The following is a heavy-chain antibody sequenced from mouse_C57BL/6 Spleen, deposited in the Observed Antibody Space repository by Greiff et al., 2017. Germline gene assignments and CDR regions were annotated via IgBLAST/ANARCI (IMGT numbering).Heavy chain of an antibody. CDR2: IYPGSGSS. D-gene: IGHD2-2*01. CDR3: ASRSTMVTTGFDY. V-gene: IGHV1-55*01. Sequence: QVQLQQPGAELVKPGASVKMSCKASGYTFTSYWITWVKQRPGQGLEWFGDIYPGSGSSNYNEKFKSKATLTVDTSSSTAYMQRSRLTSEDSAVYYCASRSTMVTTGFDYWGQGTTLTVSS. CDR1: GYTFTSYW. J-gene: IGHJ2*01.